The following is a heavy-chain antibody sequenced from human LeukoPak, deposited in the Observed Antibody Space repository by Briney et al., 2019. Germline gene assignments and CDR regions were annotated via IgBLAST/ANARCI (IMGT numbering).Heavy chain of an antibody. V-gene: IGHV1-24*01. CDR3: ATTSTGANDYGDYLYPYYYYYYGMDV. J-gene: IGHJ6*02. CDR1: GYTLTELS. Sequence: GASVKVSCKVSGYTLTELSMHWVRQAPGKGLEWMGGFDPEDGETIYAQKFQGRVTMTEDTSTDTAYMELSSLRSEDTAVYYCATTSTGANDYGDYLYPYYYYYYGMDVWGQGTTVTVSS. D-gene: IGHD4-17*01. CDR2: FDPEDGET.